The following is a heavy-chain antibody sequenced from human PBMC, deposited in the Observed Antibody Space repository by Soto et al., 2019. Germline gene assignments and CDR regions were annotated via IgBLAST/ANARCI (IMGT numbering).Heavy chain of an antibody. Sequence: KKPRASVKVSCKASENTFSTYSLHWVRQAPGQGLEWMGVINPTTTTTTDAQKFQGRVTMTRDTSTSTVFLELSSLRSGDTAVYYCARGGLRHPVVMTSPHDSFDIWGQGTMVT. CDR1: ENTFSTYS. D-gene: IGHD2-21*02. CDR3: ARGGLRHPVVMTSPHDSFDI. V-gene: IGHV1-46*01. J-gene: IGHJ3*02. CDR2: INPTTTTT.